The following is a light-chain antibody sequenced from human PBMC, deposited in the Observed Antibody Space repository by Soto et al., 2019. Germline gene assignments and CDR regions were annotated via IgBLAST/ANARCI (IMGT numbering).Light chain of an antibody. J-gene: IGKJ1*01. CDR2: KAS. Sequence: EIRMSQSPATVSGSVGNRVTIACRASQTISSWLAWYQQKPGKAPKLLIYKASTLKSGVPSRFSGSGSGTEFTLTISSLQPDDFATYYCQQYNSYWTFGQGTKVDIK. CDR1: QTISSW. V-gene: IGKV1-5*03. CDR3: QQYNSYWT.